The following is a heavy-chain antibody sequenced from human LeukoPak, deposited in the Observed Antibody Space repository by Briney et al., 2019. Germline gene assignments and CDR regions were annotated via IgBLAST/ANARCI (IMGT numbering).Heavy chain of an antibody. D-gene: IGHD5-12*01. V-gene: IGHV4-61*02. CDR1: GGSISSGSYY. CDR2: IYTSGST. J-gene: IGHJ6*03. Sequence: SETLSLTCTVSGGSISSGSYYWSWIRQPAGKGLEWIGRIYTSGSTNYNPSLKSRVTISVDTSKNQFSLKPSSVTAADTAVYYCARDNSGYDDYYYYYYMDVWGKGTTVTVSS. CDR3: ARDNSGYDDYYYYYYMDV.